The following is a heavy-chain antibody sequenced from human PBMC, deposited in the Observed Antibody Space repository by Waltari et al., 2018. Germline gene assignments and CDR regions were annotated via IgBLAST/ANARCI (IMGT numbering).Heavy chain of an antibody. Sequence: QVQLQESGPGLVKPSETLSLTCSVSGYSFSRXYYWGWIRQPPGKGLEWIGTIYESGSTYYNPSLKSRVTISLDTSRNQFSLXLTSVTAADTAVYYCVGGAXPGLDYWGQGTLVXXSS. CDR1: GYSFSRXYY. D-gene: IGHD3-16*01. CDR3: VGGAXPGLDY. J-gene: IGHJ4*02. V-gene: IGHV4-38-2*02. CDR2: IYESGST.